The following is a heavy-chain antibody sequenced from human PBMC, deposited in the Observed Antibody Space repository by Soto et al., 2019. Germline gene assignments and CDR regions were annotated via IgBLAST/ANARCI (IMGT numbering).Heavy chain of an antibody. Sequence: SETLSRTCTVSGGSISSTTYFWGWIRQPPGKGLEWIGSISYSGSTFYNPSLKSRVTISVETSKNQFSLKLSSMTAADTAVYYCARHYYGSGSYLPTFEYWGQGTLVTVSS. CDR1: GGSISSTTYF. V-gene: IGHV4-39*01. CDR2: ISYSGST. J-gene: IGHJ4*02. D-gene: IGHD3-10*01. CDR3: ARHYYGSGSYLPTFEY.